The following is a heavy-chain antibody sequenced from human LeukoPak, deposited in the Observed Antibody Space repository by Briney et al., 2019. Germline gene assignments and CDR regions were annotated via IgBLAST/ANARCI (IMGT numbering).Heavy chain of an antibody. V-gene: IGHV3-74*01. J-gene: IGHJ4*02. CDR1: GFTLSSYW. CDR2: INSDGSST. CDR3: AKDSSGTTAFDS. D-gene: IGHD1-7*01. Sequence: GGSLRLSCAASGFTLSSYWMHWVRQAPGKGLVWVSRINSDGSSTSYADSVKGRFTISRDNAKNTLYLQMNSLRAEDTAVYYCAKDSSGTTAFDSWGRGTLVTVSS.